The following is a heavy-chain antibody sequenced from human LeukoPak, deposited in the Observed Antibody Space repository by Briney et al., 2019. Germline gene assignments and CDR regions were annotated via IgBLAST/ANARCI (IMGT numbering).Heavy chain of an antibody. D-gene: IGHD6-13*01. Sequence: GGSLRLSCAASRFTFSRYSIHWVRQAPGKGLEWVAVISYDGSNKYYADSVRGRFTISRDNSKNGLYLQLNSLRPDDTAIYYCAREGFASSWLYYYYYMDVWGKGTTVTVSS. CDR2: ISYDGSNK. CDR1: RFTFSRYS. V-gene: IGHV3-30*04. CDR3: AREGFASSWLYYYYYMDV. J-gene: IGHJ6*03.